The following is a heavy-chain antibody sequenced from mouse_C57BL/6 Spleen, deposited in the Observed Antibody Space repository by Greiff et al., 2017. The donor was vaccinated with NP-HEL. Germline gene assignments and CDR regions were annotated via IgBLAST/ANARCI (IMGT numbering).Heavy chain of an antibody. D-gene: IGHD1-1*01. V-gene: IGHV1-39*01. CDR1: GYSFTDYN. CDR3: AILGEFTTVVERYFDV. J-gene: IGHJ1*03. Sequence: EVQLQQSGPELVKPGASVKISCKASGYSFTDYNMNWVKQSNGKSLEWIGVINPNYGTTSYNQKFKGKATLTVDQSSSTAYMQLNSLTSEGSAVYYCAILGEFTTVVERYFDVWGTGTTVTVSS. CDR2: INPNYGTT.